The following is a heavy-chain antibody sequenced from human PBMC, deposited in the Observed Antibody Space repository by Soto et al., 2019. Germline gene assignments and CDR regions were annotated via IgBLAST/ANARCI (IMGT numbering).Heavy chain of an antibody. J-gene: IGHJ4*02. CDR1: GGSISSSSYY. CDR3: ARHDTMVRGAFTGYYFDY. CDR2: IYYSGST. D-gene: IGHD3-10*01. V-gene: IGHV4-39*01. Sequence: QLQLQESGPGLVKPSETLSLTCTVSGGSISSSSYYWGWIRQPPGKGLEWIGSIYYSGSTYYNPSLKSRVTISVDTSKNQFSLKLSSVTAADTAVYYCARHDTMVRGAFTGYYFDYWGQGTLVTVSS.